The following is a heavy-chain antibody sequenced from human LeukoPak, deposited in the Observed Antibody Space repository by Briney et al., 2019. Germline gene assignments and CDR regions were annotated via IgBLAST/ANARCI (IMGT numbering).Heavy chain of an antibody. CDR1: GFTFSSYA. CDR3: ARLVVSYYGMDV. CDR2: ISYDGSNK. J-gene: IGHJ6*02. D-gene: IGHD6-6*01. Sequence: PGGSLRLSCAASGFTFSSYAMHWVRQAPGKGLEWEAVISYDGSNKYYADSAKGRFTISRDNSKNTLYLQMNSLRAEDTAVYYCARLVVSYYGMDVWGQGTTVTVSS. V-gene: IGHV3-30-3*01.